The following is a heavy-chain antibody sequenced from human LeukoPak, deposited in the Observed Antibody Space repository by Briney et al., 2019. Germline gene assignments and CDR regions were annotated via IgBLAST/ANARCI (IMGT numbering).Heavy chain of an antibody. CDR2: ISAYNGNT. CDR3: ARVQAIVVVTDIDY. Sequence: ASVKVSCKASGYTFTSYGISWVRQAPGQGLEWIGWISAYNGNTNYAQKLQGRVTMTTDTSTSTAYMELRSLRSDDTAVYYCARVQAIVVVTDIDYWGQGTLVTVSS. V-gene: IGHV1-18*01. CDR1: GYTFTSYG. D-gene: IGHD2-21*02. J-gene: IGHJ4*02.